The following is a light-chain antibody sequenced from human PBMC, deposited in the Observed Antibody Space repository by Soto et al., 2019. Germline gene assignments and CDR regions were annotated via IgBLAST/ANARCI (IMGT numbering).Light chain of an antibody. V-gene: IGLV4-69*01. J-gene: IGLJ3*02. Sequence: QLVLTQPPSASASLGASVKLTCTLSSGHNSYAIAWHQQQPEKGPRYLMKLNSDGSHSKGDGIPDRFSGSSSGAERYLTISRLQSEDEADYYCHTWSTDIRVFGGGTKLTVL. CDR1: SGHNSYA. CDR3: HTWSTDIRV. CDR2: LNSDGSH.